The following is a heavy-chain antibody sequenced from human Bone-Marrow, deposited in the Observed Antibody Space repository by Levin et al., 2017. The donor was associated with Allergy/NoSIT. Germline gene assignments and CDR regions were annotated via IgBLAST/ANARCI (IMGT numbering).Heavy chain of an antibody. V-gene: IGHV3-23*01. CDR2: ISGSGGST. CDR3: AKELYDAFDI. D-gene: IGHD2-15*01. CDR1: GFTFSSYA. J-gene: IGHJ3*02. Sequence: LSLTCAASGFTFSSYAMSWVRQAPGKGLEWVSAISGSGGSTYYADSVKGRFTISRENSKNTLYLQMNSLRAEDTAVYYCAKELYDAFDIWGQGTMVTVSS.